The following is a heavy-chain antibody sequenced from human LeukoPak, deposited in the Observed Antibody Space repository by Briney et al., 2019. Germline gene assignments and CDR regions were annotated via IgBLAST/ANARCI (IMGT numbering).Heavy chain of an antibody. CDR1: GGSFSGYY. D-gene: IGHD3-22*01. J-gene: IGHJ3*02. Sequence: SETLSLTCAVYGGSFSGYYWSWIRQPPGKGLEWIGEINHSGSTNYNPSLKSRVTISVDTSKNQFSLKLSSVTAADTAVYYCARLKRYYYDSSGYRAFDIWGQGTMVTVSS. V-gene: IGHV4-34*01. CDR3: ARLKRYYYDSSGYRAFDI. CDR2: INHSGST.